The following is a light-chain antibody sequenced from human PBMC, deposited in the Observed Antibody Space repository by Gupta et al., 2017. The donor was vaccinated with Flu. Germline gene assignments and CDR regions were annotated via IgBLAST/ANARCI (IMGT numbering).Light chain of an antibody. CDR3: SSYTSSSTRV. CDR1: SSDVGGYNY. J-gene: IGLJ3*02. CDR2: EVS. Sequence: QSALTQPASVSGSPGQSCTISCTGTSSDVGGYNYVSWYQQHPGKAPKLMIYEVSNRPSGVSNRFSGSKSGNTASLTISGLQAEDEADYYCSSYTSSSTRVFGGGTKLTVL. V-gene: IGLV2-14*01.